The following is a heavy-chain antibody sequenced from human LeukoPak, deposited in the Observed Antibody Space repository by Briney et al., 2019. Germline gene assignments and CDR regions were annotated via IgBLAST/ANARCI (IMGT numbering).Heavy chain of an antibody. CDR3: ARDPAVGGYYGDAFDI. CDR1: GGSISSYY. Sequence: SETLSLNCTVSGGSISSYYWSWIRQPAGKGLEWLGRIYTSGSTNYNPSLKSRVTMSVDTSKNQFSLKLSSVTAADTAVYYCARDPAVGGYYGDAFDIWGQGTMVTVSS. J-gene: IGHJ3*02. CDR2: IYTSGST. D-gene: IGHD3-22*01. V-gene: IGHV4-4*07.